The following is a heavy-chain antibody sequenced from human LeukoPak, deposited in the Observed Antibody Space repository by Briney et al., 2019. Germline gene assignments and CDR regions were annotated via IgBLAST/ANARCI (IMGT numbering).Heavy chain of an antibody. CDR3: TTVTHFYL. CDR2: IQGGGTT. CDR1: GFTFSGAW. D-gene: IGHD2/OR15-2a*01. V-gene: IGHV3-15*01. Sequence: GGSLRLSCAGSGFTFSGAWLSWVRQAPGKGLEWICRIQGGGTTDYAAPVKGRFTISRDDSKATLYLQMNSLKTEDTAIYYCTTVTHFYLGGQGILVTVSS. J-gene: IGHJ4*02.